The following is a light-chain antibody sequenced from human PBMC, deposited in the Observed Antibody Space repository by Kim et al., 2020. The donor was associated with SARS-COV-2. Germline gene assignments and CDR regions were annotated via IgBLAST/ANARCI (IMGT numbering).Light chain of an antibody. J-gene: IGLJ2*01. Sequence: QSASVAGSPGQSITISCTGTSSDIGRYTYVSWYQQHPAKAPKLIIYNVSNRPSGVSNRFSGFKSGNTASLTVSGLQAEDEADYYCSSYRTSTLVFGGGTQLTVL. CDR1: SSDIGRYTY. CDR2: NVS. CDR3: SSYRTSTLV. V-gene: IGLV2-14*03.